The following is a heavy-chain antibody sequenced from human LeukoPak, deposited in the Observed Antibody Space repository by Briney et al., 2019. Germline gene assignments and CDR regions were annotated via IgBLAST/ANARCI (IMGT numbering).Heavy chain of an antibody. D-gene: IGHD6-19*01. V-gene: IGHV3-53*01. CDR1: GFTVSNNY. CDR3: ARAKGYSSGFYYFDY. J-gene: IGHJ4*02. CDR2: IYSDGST. Sequence: PGGSLRLSCAASGFTVSNNYMSWVRQAPGKGLEWVSVIYSDGSTYYADSVKGRFTISRANSRNTLYLQMNSLRAEGTAVYYCARAKGYSSGFYYFDYWGPGTLVTVSS.